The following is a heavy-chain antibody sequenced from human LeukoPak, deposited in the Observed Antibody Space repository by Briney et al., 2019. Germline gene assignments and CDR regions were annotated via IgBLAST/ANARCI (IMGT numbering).Heavy chain of an antibody. CDR3: ARDAAYFYDSSGTRGWFDP. V-gene: IGHV1-2*02. CDR1: GYTFTGYY. D-gene: IGHD3-22*01. Sequence: GASVKVSCKASGYTFTGYYMHWVRQAPGQGLVWMGWINPNSGGTKYAQKFQGRVTMTRDTSITTAYMELSRLTSDDTAVYYCARDAAYFYDSSGTRGWFDPWGQGTLVTVSS. J-gene: IGHJ5*02. CDR2: INPNSGGT.